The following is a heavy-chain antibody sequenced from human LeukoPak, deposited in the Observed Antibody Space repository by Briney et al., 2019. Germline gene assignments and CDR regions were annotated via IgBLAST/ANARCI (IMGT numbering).Heavy chain of an antibody. CDR1: GGSISTYY. CDR3: AGRRQGITGSGYY. CDR2: IYTSGST. V-gene: IGHV4-4*07. J-gene: IGHJ4*02. D-gene: IGHD6-13*01. Sequence: SETLSLTCTVSGGSISTYYWSWIRQPAGKGLEWIGRIYTSGSTNYNPSLKSRVTMSVDTSKIQFSLKLNSVTAADTAVYYCAGRRQGITGSGYYWGQGTLVTVSS.